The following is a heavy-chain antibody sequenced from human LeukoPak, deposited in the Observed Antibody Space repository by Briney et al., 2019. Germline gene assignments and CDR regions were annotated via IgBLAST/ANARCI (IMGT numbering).Heavy chain of an antibody. CDR3: ATTDSCYYYTHFDY. V-gene: IGHV5-51*01. Sequence: GESLKISCQSSGYNFTPYWIVWVRQMPGKCLEWMGMTFACYSYTIYSPSFQGQVTISVDKSITTAYLQWSSLKASDTAMYYCATTDSCYYYTHFDYWGEGTLVTVSS. J-gene: IGHJ4*02. CDR2: TFACYSYT. CDR1: GYNFTPYW. D-gene: IGHD3-22*01.